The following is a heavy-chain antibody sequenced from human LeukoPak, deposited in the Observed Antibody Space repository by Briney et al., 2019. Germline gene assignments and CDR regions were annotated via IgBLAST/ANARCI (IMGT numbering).Heavy chain of an antibody. D-gene: IGHD3-10*01. J-gene: IGHJ5*02. CDR2: ISGSGGST. CDR3: AKGPLYYYGSGSGNWFDP. Sequence: GGSLRLSCAASGFTFSSYGMSWVRQAPGKGLEWVSAISGSGGSTYYADSVKGRFTISGDNSKNTLYLQMNSLRAEDTAVYHCAKGPLYYYGSGSGNWFDPWGQGTLVTVSS. V-gene: IGHV3-23*01. CDR1: GFTFSSYG.